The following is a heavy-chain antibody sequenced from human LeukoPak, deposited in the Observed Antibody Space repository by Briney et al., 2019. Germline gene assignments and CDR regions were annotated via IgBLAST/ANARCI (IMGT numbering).Heavy chain of an antibody. Sequence: SETLSLTCTVSGGSISSGGYYWSWIRQHPGKGLEWIGYIYYSGSTYYNPSLKSRVTISVDTSKNQFSWKLSSVTAADTAVYYCARARFLEWLYHDYWGQGTLVTVSS. CDR2: IYYSGST. V-gene: IGHV4-31*03. CDR3: ARARFLEWLYHDY. J-gene: IGHJ4*02. D-gene: IGHD3-3*01. CDR1: GGSISSGGYY.